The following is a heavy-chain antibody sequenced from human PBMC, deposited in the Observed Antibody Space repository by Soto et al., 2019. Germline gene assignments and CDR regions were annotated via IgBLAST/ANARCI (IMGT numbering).Heavy chain of an antibody. D-gene: IGHD3-10*01. CDR2: IKQDGSEK. V-gene: IGHV3-7*01. CDR1: GFTFSSYW. CDR3: ARLVRGVIISWAPDY. Sequence: EVQLVESGGGLVQPGGSLRLSCAASGFTFSSYWMSWVRQAPGKGLEWVANIKQDGSEKYYVDSVKGRFTISRDNAKNSLYLQMNSLRAEDTAVYYCARLVRGVIISWAPDYWGQGTLVTVSS. J-gene: IGHJ4*02.